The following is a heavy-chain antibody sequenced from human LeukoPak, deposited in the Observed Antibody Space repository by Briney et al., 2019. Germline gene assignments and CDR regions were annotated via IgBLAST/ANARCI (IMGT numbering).Heavy chain of an antibody. CDR3: VKDQPVLSY. J-gene: IGHJ4*02. Sequence: GGSLRLSCAASGFTFDDCTMHWVRLTPGRGLEWVSLITGDGSRTYSTNSLKGRFTISRDNSKNSLYLQIISPTTDDSGLYYCVKDQPVLSYWGQGTLVTVSS. V-gene: IGHV3-43*02. CDR1: GFTFDDCT. CDR2: ITGDGSRT. D-gene: IGHD3-16*02.